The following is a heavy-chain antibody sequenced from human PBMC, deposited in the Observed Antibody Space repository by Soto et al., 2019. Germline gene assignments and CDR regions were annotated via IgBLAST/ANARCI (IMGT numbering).Heavy chain of an antibody. CDR2: IYYSGSI. Sequence: SETLSLTCTVSGGSISSYYWSWIRQPPGKGLEWIGYIYYSGSINYNPSLKSRVTISVDTSKNQFSLKLSSVTAADTAVYYCARGAKNYYYYIDVWGKGTTVTVSS. J-gene: IGHJ6*03. V-gene: IGHV4-59*01. CDR3: ARGAKNYYYYIDV. CDR1: GGSISSYY.